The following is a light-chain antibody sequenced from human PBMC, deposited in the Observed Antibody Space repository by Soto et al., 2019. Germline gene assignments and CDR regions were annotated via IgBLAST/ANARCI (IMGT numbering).Light chain of an antibody. CDR2: DAS. V-gene: IGKV1-5*01. J-gene: IGKJ1*01. CDR3: QQYNIWT. CDR1: QSISSW. Sequence: DIQMTQSPSTLSASVGDRVTITCRASQSISSWLAWYQQKPGKAPKLLIYDASSLESGVPSRFSGSGSGTEFTLTSRRLQPDDFATYYCQQYNIWTFGQGTKVEIK.